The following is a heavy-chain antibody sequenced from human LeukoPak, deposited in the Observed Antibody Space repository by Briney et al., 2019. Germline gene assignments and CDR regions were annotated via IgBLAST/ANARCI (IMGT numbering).Heavy chain of an antibody. V-gene: IGHV4-59*01. D-gene: IGHD3-16*02. CDR3: ARALRGDYVWGSYREYFDY. CDR1: GGSISSYY. Sequence: PSETLSLTCTVSGGSISSYYWSWIRQPPGKGLEWIGYIYYSGSTNYNPSLKSRVTISVDTSKNQFSLKLGSVTAADTAVYYCARALRGDYVWGSYREYFDYWGQGTLVTVSS. J-gene: IGHJ4*02. CDR2: IYYSGST.